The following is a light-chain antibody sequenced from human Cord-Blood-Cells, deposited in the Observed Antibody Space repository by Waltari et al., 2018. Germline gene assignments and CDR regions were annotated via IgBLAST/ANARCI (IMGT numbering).Light chain of an antibody. CDR3: CSYAGSYTYV. CDR1: SSDVVGYNY. CDR2: DVS. J-gene: IGLJ1*01. V-gene: IGLV2-11*01. Sequence: QSALTHPRSVSGSPGQSVTLPCPGTSSDVVGYNYVSWYQQHPGKAPKLMLSDVSKRPSGVPDRFSGSKSGNTASLTISGLQAEDEADYYCCSYAGSYTYVFGTGTKATVL.